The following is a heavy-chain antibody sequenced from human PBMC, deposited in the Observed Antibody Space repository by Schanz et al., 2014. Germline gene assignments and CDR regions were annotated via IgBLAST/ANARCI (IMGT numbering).Heavy chain of an antibody. V-gene: IGHV3-53*04. D-gene: IGHD3-10*01. Sequence: VQLVECGGGVVRPGGSLRLSCAASGFTVSNSYIHWVRQAPGKGLEWVSTIYSSGSTYYADSVRGRFTISRDNSMNTVYLQRNSLRSDDAAVYYCARAQGVIRLYYGVDVWGQGTTVTVSS. CDR1: GFTVSNSY. J-gene: IGHJ6*02. CDR3: ARAQGVIRLYYGVDV. CDR2: IYSSGST.